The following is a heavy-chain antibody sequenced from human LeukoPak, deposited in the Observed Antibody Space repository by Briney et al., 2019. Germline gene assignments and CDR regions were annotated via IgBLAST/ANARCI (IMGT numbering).Heavy chain of an antibody. CDR1: GFTFSDYY. D-gene: IGHD6-6*01. Sequence: GGSLRLSCAASGFTFSDYYMSWIRQAPGKGLEWVSYITSSSTYTNYADSVQGRFTISRDTSNNALYLQMISLRVEDTAVYHCARLLPASRHYFDYWGLGTLVTVSS. V-gene: IGHV3-11*03. J-gene: IGHJ4*02. CDR3: ARLLPASRHYFDY. CDR2: ITSSSTYT.